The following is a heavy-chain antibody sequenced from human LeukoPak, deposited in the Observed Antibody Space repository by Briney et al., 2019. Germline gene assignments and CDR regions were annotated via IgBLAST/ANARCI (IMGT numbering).Heavy chain of an antibody. V-gene: IGHV3-15*01. Sequence: GGSLRLSCAASGFTFSNAWMSWVRQAPGKGLEWVGRIKSKTDGGTTDYAAPVKGRFTISRDDSKNTLYLQMNSLKTEDTAVYYCTTDPYYYDSSGYYEPHYWGQGTLVTVSS. CDR2: IKSKTDGGTT. J-gene: IGHJ4*02. CDR1: GFTFSNAW. D-gene: IGHD3-22*01. CDR3: TTDPYYYDSSGYYEPHY.